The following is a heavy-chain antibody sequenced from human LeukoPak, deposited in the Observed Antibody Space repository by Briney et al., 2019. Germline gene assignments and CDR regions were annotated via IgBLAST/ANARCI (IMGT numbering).Heavy chain of an antibody. Sequence: SETLSLTCTVSGGSISSSSYYWGWIRQPPGKGLEWIGSVYYSGSTYYNPSLKSRVTISVDTSKNQFSLKLSSVTAADTAVYYCARETIEDSSSWLNWFGPWGQGTLVTVSS. CDR3: ARETIEDSSSWLNWFGP. D-gene: IGHD6-13*01. V-gene: IGHV4-39*07. J-gene: IGHJ5*02. CDR1: GGSISSSSYY. CDR2: VYYSGST.